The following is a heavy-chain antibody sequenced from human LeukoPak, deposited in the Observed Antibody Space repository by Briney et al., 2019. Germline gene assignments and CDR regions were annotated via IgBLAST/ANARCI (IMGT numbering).Heavy chain of an antibody. Sequence: GGSLRLSCAVSGFTFSSNWMNWVRQAPGKGLVWVSRINSDGSATSYADSVKGRFTISRDNAKDTLYLQMNSLRVEDTAVYYCARGRYPGGPFDIWGQGTRVTVS. CDR1: GFTFSSNW. V-gene: IGHV3-74*01. CDR3: ARGRYPGGPFDI. CDR2: INSDGSAT. J-gene: IGHJ3*02. D-gene: IGHD2-15*01.